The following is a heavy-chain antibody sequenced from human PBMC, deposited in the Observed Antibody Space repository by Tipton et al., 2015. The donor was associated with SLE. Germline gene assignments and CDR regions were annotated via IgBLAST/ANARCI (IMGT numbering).Heavy chain of an antibody. CDR1: GSSITSCDW. Sequence: TLSLTCAVSGSSITSCDWWSWVRQPPGKGLEYIGEIHHRGSTNYKSSLRGRVTISVDKSKNQFSLKLTSVTAADTAVYYCARWIPLTGINVWGQGATVTVSS. D-gene: IGHD5-18*01. CDR2: IHHRGST. CDR3: ARWIPLTGINV. V-gene: IGHV4-4*02. J-gene: IGHJ6*02.